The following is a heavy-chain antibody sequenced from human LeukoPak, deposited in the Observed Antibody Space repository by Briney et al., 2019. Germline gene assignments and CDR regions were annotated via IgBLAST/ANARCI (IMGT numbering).Heavy chain of an antibody. V-gene: IGHV1-2*02. J-gene: IGHJ5*02. Sequence: RASVKVSCKASGYTFTGYYMHWVRQAPGQGLEWMGWINPNSGGTNYAQKFQGRVTMTRDTSISTAYMELSRLRSDDTAVYYCARASYCSGGSCYNWFDPWGQGTLVTVSS. D-gene: IGHD2-15*01. CDR2: INPNSGGT. CDR3: ARASYCSGGSCYNWFDP. CDR1: GYTFTGYY.